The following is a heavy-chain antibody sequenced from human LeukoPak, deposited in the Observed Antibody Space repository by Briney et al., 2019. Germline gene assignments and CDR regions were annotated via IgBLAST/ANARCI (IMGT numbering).Heavy chain of an antibody. Sequence: ASVKVSCKASGGTFSSYAISWVRQAPGQGLEWMGRIIPILGIANYAQKFQGRVTITADKSTSTAYMELSSLRSEDTAVYYCARGRKGQPFDPWGQGTLVTVSS. CDR1: GGTFSSYA. V-gene: IGHV1-69*04. CDR3: ARGRKGQPFDP. CDR2: IIPILGIA. D-gene: IGHD1-14*01. J-gene: IGHJ5*02.